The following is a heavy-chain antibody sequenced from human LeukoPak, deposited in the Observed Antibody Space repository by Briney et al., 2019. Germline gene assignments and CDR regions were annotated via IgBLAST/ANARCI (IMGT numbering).Heavy chain of an antibody. V-gene: IGHV4-39*01. D-gene: IGHD5-24*01. J-gene: IGHJ4*02. Sequence: SETLSLTCSVSGGSISSSTYYWGWIRQSPGKGLEWIGGIYYTGSTYYNPSLKSRVTISVDTSKNQFSLKLTSVTAADTAVYCCARGQVEMATAYFDYWGQGTLVTVSS. CDR2: IYYTGST. CDR3: ARGQVEMATAYFDY. CDR1: GGSISSSTYY.